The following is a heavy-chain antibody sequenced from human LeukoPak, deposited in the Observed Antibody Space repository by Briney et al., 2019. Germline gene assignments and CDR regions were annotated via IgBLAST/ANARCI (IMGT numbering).Heavy chain of an antibody. J-gene: IGHJ6*03. CDR2: IYYSGST. CDR1: GGSISSYY. CDR3: ARDGPRTTIVNYYCYYIDV. Sequence: SETLSLTCTVSGGSISSYYWSWIRQPPGKGLEWIGYIYYSGSTNYNPSLKSRVTISVDTSKNQFYLKLSSVTAADTAVYYCARDGPRTTIVNYYCYYIDVWGKGTTVTVSS. D-gene: IGHD5-12*01. V-gene: IGHV4-59*01.